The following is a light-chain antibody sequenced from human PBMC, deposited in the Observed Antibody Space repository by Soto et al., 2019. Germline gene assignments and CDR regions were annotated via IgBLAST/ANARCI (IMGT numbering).Light chain of an antibody. V-gene: IGLV1-40*01. CDR3: SSYTSSSLYV. J-gene: IGLJ1*01. CDR2: GNT. Sequence: QSVLTQPPSVSGAPGQRVTISCTGSSSNIGAGYDVHWYQQRPGTAPKLLIFGNTNRPSGVPDRFSGSKSGTSASLAITGLQAEDEGDYYCSSYTSSSLYVFGTGTKVTVL. CDR1: SSNIGAGYD.